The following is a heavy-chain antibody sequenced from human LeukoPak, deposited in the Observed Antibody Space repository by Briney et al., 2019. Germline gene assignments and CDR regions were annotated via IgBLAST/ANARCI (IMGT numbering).Heavy chain of an antibody. CDR1: GFTFSSYS. CDR2: ISSSSSYI. V-gene: IGHV3-21*01. CDR3: ARVLTIFGVVMTYGMDV. Sequence: PGGSLRLSCAASGFTFSSYSMNWVRQAPGKGLEWVSSISSSSSYIYYADSVKGRFTISRDNAKNSLYLQMNSLRAEDTAVYYCARVLTIFGVVMTYGMDVWGQGTTVTVSS. J-gene: IGHJ6*02. D-gene: IGHD3-3*01.